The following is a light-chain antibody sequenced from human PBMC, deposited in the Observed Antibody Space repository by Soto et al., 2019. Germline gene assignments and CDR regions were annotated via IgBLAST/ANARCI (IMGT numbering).Light chain of an antibody. V-gene: IGLV2-14*03. Sequence: QSFLTQPGSVTGSPGQSVDISHTRTSRDVGAYNYISWYQQHPGKAPKILLSDVSRRPSGVSDRFSGPKAGNTATLTISGLQAEDEADYYCSSLTTSFTYDCGTGTKVTVL. J-gene: IGLJ1*01. CDR2: DVS. CDR3: SSLTTSFTYD. CDR1: SRDVGAYNY.